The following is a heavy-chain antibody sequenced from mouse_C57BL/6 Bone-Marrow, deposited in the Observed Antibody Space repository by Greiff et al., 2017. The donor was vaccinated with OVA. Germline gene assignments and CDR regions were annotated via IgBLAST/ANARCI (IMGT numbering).Heavy chain of an antibody. V-gene: IGHV5-16*01. D-gene: IGHD4-1*01. CDR1: GFTFSDYY. J-gene: IGHJ2*01. Sequence: EVKVVESEGGLVQPGSSMKLSCTASGFTFSDYYMAWVRQVPEKGLEWVANINYDGSSTYYLDSLKSRFIISRDNAKNILYLQMSSLKSEDTAKYYCARDNWVFDYWGQGTTLTVSS. CDR2: INYDGSST. CDR3: ARDNWVFDY.